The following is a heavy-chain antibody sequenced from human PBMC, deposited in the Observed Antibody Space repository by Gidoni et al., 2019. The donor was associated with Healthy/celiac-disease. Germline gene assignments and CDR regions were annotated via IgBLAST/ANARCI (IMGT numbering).Heavy chain of an antibody. J-gene: IGHJ6*02. CDR2: ISGNSGSI. Sequence: EVQLVESGGGLVQPGRSLRLSCAASGFTFDAYAMHWVRQAPGKGLEWVSGISGNSGSIGYADSVKGRFTISRDNAKNSLYLQMNSLRAEDTALYYCAKEGPFWSGQYYYGMDVWGQGTTVTVSS. V-gene: IGHV3-9*01. D-gene: IGHD3-3*01. CDR3: AKEGPFWSGQYYYGMDV. CDR1: GFTFDAYA.